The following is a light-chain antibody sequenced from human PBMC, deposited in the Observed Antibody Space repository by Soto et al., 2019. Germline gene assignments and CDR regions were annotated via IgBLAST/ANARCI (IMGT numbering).Light chain of an antibody. CDR3: GSYTSATTWV. CDR2: EVT. Sequence: QSALTQPASVSGSPGQSITISCTGTSSDVGGYDYVSWYQHHPGKAPKLVISEVTNRPSGVSDRFSGSRSGNTASLTISGLQTEDEADYYCGSYTSATTWVFGGGTKLTVL. J-gene: IGLJ3*02. V-gene: IGLV2-14*01. CDR1: SSDVGGYDY.